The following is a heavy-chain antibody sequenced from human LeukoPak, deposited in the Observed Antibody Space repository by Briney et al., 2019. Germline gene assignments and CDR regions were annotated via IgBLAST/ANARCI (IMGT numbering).Heavy chain of an antibody. Sequence: GGSLRLSCAASGFTFSGDWMSWLRQAPGKGLEWVANIKQDGGEKYYVDSVKGRFTISRDNAKNSLYLQMNGLRAEDTAVYYCARDRGFGQADVWGKGTTVTVSS. CDR2: IKQDGGEK. V-gene: IGHV3-7*01. D-gene: IGHD3-10*01. CDR3: ARDRGFGQADV. CDR1: GFTFSGDW. J-gene: IGHJ6*04.